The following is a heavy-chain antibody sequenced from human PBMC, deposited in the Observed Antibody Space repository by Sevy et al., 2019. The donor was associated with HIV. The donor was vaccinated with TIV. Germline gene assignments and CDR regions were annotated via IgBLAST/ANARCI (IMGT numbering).Heavy chain of an antibody. CDR2: IWYDGSNK. D-gene: IGHD5-18*01. Sequence: GGSLRLSSAASGFTFSSYGMRWVRQAPGKGLEWVAVIWYDGSNKYYADSVKGRFTISRDNSKNTLYLQMNSLRAEDTAVYYCARDHTAMVTAYFDYWGQGTLVTVSS. J-gene: IGHJ4*02. V-gene: IGHV3-33*01. CDR3: ARDHTAMVTAYFDY. CDR1: GFTFSSYG.